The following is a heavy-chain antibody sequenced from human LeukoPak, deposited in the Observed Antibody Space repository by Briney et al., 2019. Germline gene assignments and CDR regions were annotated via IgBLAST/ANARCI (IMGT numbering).Heavy chain of an antibody. D-gene: IGHD3-22*01. V-gene: IGHV4-38-2*01. CDR1: GYSISSGYY. J-gene: IGHJ4*02. CDR2: IYHSGST. CDR3: ATQSGDYDGSGPTFSLDY. Sequence: SETLSLTCAVSGYSISSGYYWGWIRQPPGKGLEWIGSIYHSGSTYYNPSLKSRVTISVDTSKNQFSLKLSSVTAADTAVYYCATQSGDYDGSGPTFSLDYWGQGTLVTVSS.